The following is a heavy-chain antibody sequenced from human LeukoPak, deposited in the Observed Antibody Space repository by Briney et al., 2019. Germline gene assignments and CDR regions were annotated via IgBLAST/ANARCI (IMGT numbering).Heavy chain of an antibody. D-gene: IGHD3-9*01. Sequence: GGSLRLSCAASGFTVSSNYMIWVRQAPGKGLEWVSVIYSGGSTYYADSVKGRFTISRDNSKNTLYLQMNSLRAEDTAVYYCARDKRYYDILTGYFAGNYGMDVWGQGTTVTVSS. J-gene: IGHJ6*02. CDR3: ARDKRYYDILTGYFAGNYGMDV. CDR2: IYSGGST. V-gene: IGHV3-66*01. CDR1: GFTVSSNY.